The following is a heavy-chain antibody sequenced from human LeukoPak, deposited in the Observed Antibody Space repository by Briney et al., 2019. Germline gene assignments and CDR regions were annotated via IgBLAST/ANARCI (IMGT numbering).Heavy chain of an antibody. CDR3: AKLTNSWFDP. CDR1: GFAFSNYD. CDR2: ILYDGSNE. Sequence: PGGSLRLSCAASGFAFSNYDMHWVRQAPGKGLEWVTFILYDGSNEYYADSVKGRFTISRDNSKSTLYLQMNSLRAEDTAVYYCAKLTNSWFDPWGQGTLVAVSS. J-gene: IGHJ5*02. V-gene: IGHV3-30*02. D-gene: IGHD2-2*01.